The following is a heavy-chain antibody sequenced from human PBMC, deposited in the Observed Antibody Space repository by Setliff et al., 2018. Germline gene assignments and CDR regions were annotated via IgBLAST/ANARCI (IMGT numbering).Heavy chain of an antibody. Sequence: SETLSLTCTVSGGSISSYYWSWIRQPPGKGLEWIGCIYTTGNTNYNPSLKSRVTTSLDTSKNQFSLKLSSVAAADTAVYYCARGQPRWFDPWGPGTLVTVSS. CDR3: ARGQPRWFDP. CDR1: GGSISSYY. V-gene: IGHV4-4*08. J-gene: IGHJ5*02. CDR2: IYTTGNT.